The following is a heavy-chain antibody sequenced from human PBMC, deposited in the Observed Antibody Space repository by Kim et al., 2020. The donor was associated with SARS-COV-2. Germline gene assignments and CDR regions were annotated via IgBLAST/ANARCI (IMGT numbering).Heavy chain of an antibody. V-gene: IGHV6-1*01. Sequence: YAVSVKSRITINPDTSKNQFSLQLNSVTPEDTAVYYCARDRVVPAAPFDYWGQGTLVTVSS. D-gene: IGHD2-2*01. J-gene: IGHJ4*02. CDR3: ARDRVVPAAPFDY.